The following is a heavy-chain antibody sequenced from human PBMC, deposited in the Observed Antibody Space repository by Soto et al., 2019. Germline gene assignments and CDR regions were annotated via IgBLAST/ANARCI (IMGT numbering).Heavy chain of an antibody. CDR3: ARVPDY. CDR1: GGSISSGGYA. Sequence: QLQLQESGSGLVKPSQTLSLTCAVSGGSISSGGYAWSWIRQPPGKGLEWIGYIYHSGSMNYNPYLKSRVTMSVDRSKNQFSLKLSSVTAADTAVYYYARVPDYWGQGTLVTVSS. CDR2: IYHSGSM. V-gene: IGHV4-30-2*01. J-gene: IGHJ4*02.